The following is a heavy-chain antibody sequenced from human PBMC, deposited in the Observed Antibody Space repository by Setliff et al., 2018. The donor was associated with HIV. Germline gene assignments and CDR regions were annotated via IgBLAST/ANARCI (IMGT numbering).Heavy chain of an antibody. CDR1: GGSVSGHY. V-gene: IGHV4-34*01. D-gene: IGHD1-1*01. CDR2: ITPTGDT. J-gene: IGHJ4*02. Sequence: PSETLSLTCAVYGGSVSGHYWGWFRQPPGKGLEWIGEITPTGDTNYIPSLKSRVAMSLDTSKNQFSLKLRSVTAADTAVYYCSNWNTTVDADSWGQGTPVTVSS. CDR3: SNWNTTVDADS.